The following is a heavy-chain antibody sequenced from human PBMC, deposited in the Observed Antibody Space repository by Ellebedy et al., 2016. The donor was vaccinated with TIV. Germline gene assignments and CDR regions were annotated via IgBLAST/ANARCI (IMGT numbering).Heavy chain of an antibody. V-gene: IGHV4-39*01. CDR3: ARQAAGLWFDELYYFDS. Sequence: SETLSLTCTVSGDSISSADYSWGWIRQSPGKGMEWIGSFYSAGTTSYNPSLKSRVALSADTSENQVSLKVRSVTAADTSLYYCARQAAGLWFDELYYFDSWGQGALVTVSS. CDR2: FYSAGTT. J-gene: IGHJ4*02. CDR1: GDSISSADYS. D-gene: IGHD3-10*01.